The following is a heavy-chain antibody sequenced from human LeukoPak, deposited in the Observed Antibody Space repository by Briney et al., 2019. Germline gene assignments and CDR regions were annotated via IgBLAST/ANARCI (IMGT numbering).Heavy chain of an antibody. D-gene: IGHD3-10*01. CDR1: GFTPSDAW. Sequence: RGSLRLSSAASGFTPSDAWMSGVRQAPRKGLEWVGLIKSKGSGGTVDYAAPVKGRFTISRDDSKNTVYLQINSLQSEDTAVYYCVWTLRWFGVRGQWGEGPQVTVSS. CDR3: VWTLRWFGVRGQ. CDR2: IKSKGSGGTV. V-gene: IGHV3-15*01. J-gene: IGHJ4*02.